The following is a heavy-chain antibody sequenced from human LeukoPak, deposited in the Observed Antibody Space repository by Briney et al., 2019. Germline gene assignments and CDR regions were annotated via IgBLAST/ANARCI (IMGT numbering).Heavy chain of an antibody. CDR1: GGSISSYY. CDR3: ARSSLDYGDYADAFDI. D-gene: IGHD4-17*01. V-gene: IGHV4-4*07. Sequence: SETLSLTCTVSGGSISSYYWSWIRQPAGKGLEWIGRIYTSGSTNNNPSLKSRVTMSVDTSKNQFSLKLSSVTAADTAVYYCARSSLDYGDYADAFDIWGQGTMVTVSS. CDR2: IYTSGST. J-gene: IGHJ3*02.